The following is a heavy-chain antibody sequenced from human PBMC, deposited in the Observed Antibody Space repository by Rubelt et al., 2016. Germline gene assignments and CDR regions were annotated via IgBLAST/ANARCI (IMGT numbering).Heavy chain of an antibody. V-gene: IGHV3-66*01. CDR3: ARNWGFDY. J-gene: IGHJ4*02. Sequence: EVQLVESGGGLVQPGGSLRLSCAASGFTVSSNYMSWVRQAPGKGLEWVSVIYSGGSTYYADSVKGRFTSSRGNSKNTLYLQMNSLGAEDTAVYYCARNWGFDYWGQGTLVTVSS. CDR2: IYSGGST. D-gene: IGHD7-27*01. CDR1: GFTVSSNY.